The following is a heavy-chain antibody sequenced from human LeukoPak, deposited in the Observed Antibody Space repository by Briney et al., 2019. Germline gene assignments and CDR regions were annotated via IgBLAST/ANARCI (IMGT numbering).Heavy chain of an antibody. Sequence: GGSLRLSCAASGFTFSSYSMNWVRQAPGKGLEWVSSISSSSSYIYYADSVKGRFTISRDNAKNSLYLQMNSLRAEDTAVYYCARDKRVDYGDYELTPDYWGQGTRVTVSS. V-gene: IGHV3-21*01. D-gene: IGHD4-17*01. CDR2: ISSSSSYI. J-gene: IGHJ4*02. CDR1: GFTFSSYS. CDR3: ARDKRVDYGDYELTPDY.